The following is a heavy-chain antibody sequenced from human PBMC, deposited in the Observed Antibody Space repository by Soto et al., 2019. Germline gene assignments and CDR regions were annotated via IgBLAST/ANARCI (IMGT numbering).Heavy chain of an antibody. Sequence: SETLSLTCTVSGGSISSNYWTWIRQPPGKGLEWIGYVYNSGSTNYNPSLKSRVTISEDTSKSQFSLKVNSMTAADTAVYYCARYRREAVAGYTLDNWGQGILGTVSS. V-gene: IGHV4-59*01. D-gene: IGHD6-13*01. CDR2: VYNSGST. CDR3: ARYRREAVAGYTLDN. CDR1: GGSISSNY. J-gene: IGHJ4*02.